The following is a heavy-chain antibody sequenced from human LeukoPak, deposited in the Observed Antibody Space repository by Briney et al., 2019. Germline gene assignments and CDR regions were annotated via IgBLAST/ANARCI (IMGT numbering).Heavy chain of an antibody. J-gene: IGHJ4*02. V-gene: IGHV3-30*18. CDR2: ISYDGSNK. Sequence: GGSLRLSCAASGFTFSSFAMHWVRQAPGKGLEWVAVISYDGSNKYYADSVKGRFSISRDNSKNTLYLQMNSLRAEDTAVYYCAKARLPYCSGDSCSIDYWGQGTLVTVSS. CDR3: AKARLPYCSGDSCSIDY. D-gene: IGHD2-15*01. CDR1: GFTFSSFA.